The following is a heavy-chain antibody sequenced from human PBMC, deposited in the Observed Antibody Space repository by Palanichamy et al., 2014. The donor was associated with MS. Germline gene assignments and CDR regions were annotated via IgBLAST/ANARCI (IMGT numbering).Heavy chain of an antibody. D-gene: IGHD3-10*01. CDR2: IYYSGST. Sequence: VQLRGGPGPGLVKPSETLSLTCTVSGGSVSSGSYYWSWIRQPPGKGLEWIGYIYYSGSTNYNPSLKSRVTISVDTSKNQFSLKLSSVTAADTAVYYCARGVDDTMADYWGQGTLVTVSS. CDR1: GGSVSSGSYY. CDR3: ARGVDDTMADY. J-gene: IGHJ4*02. V-gene: IGHV4-61*01.